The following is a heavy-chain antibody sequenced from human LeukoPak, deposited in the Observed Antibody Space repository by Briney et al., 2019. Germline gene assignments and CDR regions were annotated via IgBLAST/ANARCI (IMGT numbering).Heavy chain of an antibody. J-gene: IGHJ4*02. CDR2: INSYNRNT. V-gene: IGHV1-18*01. Sequence: ASVKVSCKASGYTFTSYGISWVRQAPGHGLEWMGWINSYNRNTKFTQKFQDRVALTTDTSTSTAYMELRTLSSDDTAIYYCARGGFDILTGYIPPFDYWGQGTLVTVSS. D-gene: IGHD3-9*01. CDR3: ARGGFDILTGYIPPFDY. CDR1: GYTFTSYG.